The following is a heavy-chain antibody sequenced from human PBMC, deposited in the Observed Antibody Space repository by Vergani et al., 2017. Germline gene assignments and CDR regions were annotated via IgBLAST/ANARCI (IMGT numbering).Heavy chain of an antibody. CDR1: GGTFSSYA. CDR2: IIPIFGTA. J-gene: IGHJ6*03. V-gene: IGHV1-69*01. CDR3: ARGIAARPGYYYYYMDV. D-gene: IGHD6-6*01. Sequence: QVQLVQCGAEVKKPGSSVKVSCKASGGTFSSYAISWVRQAPGQGLEWMGGIIPIFGTANYAQKFQGRVTITADESTSTAYMELSSLRSEDTAVYYCARGIAARPGYYYYYMDVWGKGTTVTVSS.